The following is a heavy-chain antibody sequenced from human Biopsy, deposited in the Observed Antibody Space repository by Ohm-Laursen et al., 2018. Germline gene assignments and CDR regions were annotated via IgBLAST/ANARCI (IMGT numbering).Heavy chain of an antibody. CDR3: ARDSGILNYGNFKYYHYYGMDV. CDR1: GVSITAYY. CDR2: IYYSVMT. V-gene: IGHV4-59*01. J-gene: IGHJ6*02. Sequence: PSDTLSLTCTVSGVSITAYYWSWIRQPPGKGLEWIGHIYYSVMTNYNPSLQSRVSISVDTSRNQVSLTLSSVTAADTAVYYCARDSGILNYGNFKYYHYYGMDVWGQGTKVTVSS. D-gene: IGHD4-11*01.